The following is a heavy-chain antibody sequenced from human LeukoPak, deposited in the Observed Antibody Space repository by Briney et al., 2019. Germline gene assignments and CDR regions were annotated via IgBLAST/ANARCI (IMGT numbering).Heavy chain of an antibody. CDR2: IIPIFGTA. Sequence: SVKVSCKASGGTFNNYAISWVRQAPGQGLEWMGGIIPIFGTANYAQKFQGRVTITADKSTSTAYMELSSLRSEDTAVYYCARGSTSWNFFPDAFDIWGQGTMVTVSS. CDR1: GGTFNNYA. V-gene: IGHV1-69*06. CDR3: ARGSTSWNFFPDAFDI. J-gene: IGHJ3*02. D-gene: IGHD1-7*01.